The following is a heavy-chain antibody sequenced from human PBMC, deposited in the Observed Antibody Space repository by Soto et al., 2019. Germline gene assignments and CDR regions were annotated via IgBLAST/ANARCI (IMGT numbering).Heavy chain of an antibody. D-gene: IGHD6-13*01. V-gene: IGHV3-21*01. Sequence: GGSLRLSCAASGFTFSSYSMNWVRQAPGKGLEWVSSISSSSSYIYYADSVKGRFTISRDKAKNSLYLQMNSLRAEDTAVYYCARVETPLGWFDPWGQGTLVTVSS. CDR3: ARVETPLGWFDP. CDR1: GFTFSSYS. CDR2: ISSSSSYI. J-gene: IGHJ5*02.